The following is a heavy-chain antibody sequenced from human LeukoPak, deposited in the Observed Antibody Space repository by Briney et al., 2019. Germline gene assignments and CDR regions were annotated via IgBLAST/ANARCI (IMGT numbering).Heavy chain of an antibody. CDR3: ARDHIAAGDY. J-gene: IGHJ4*02. CDR2: IYSGGLT. CDR1: GFTVSSNY. Sequence: GGSLRLSCAASGFTVSSNYMSWVRQAPGKGLEWVSDIYSGGLTYYADSVKGRFTISRDNSKNTLFLQMNSLRAEDTAVYFCARDHIAAGDYWGQGTLVTVSS. V-gene: IGHV3-53*01. D-gene: IGHD6-6*01.